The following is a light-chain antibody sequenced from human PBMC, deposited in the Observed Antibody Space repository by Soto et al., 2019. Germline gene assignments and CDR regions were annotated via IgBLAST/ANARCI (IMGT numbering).Light chain of an antibody. Sequence: DIQMTQSPSTLSASVGDGVTITCRASQSIGSYLAWYQQKPGKAPQLLIYQASSLEGGVPSRFSGSGSGTEFTLTISSLQPDDFATYYCQQYSRYPYTFGQGTKVEIK. CDR3: QQYSRYPYT. CDR2: QAS. V-gene: IGKV1-5*03. J-gene: IGKJ1*01. CDR1: QSIGSY.